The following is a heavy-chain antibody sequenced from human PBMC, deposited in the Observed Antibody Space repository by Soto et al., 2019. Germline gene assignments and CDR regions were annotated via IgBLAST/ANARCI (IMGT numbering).Heavy chain of an antibody. D-gene: IGHD4-17*01. J-gene: IGHJ3*02. CDR1: GGSISSGGYY. Sequence: QVQLQESGPGLVKPSQTLSLTCTVSGGSISSGGYYWNWIRQHPGKGLEWIGYIYYSVSTYYNPSLQSRVTIXXDXSXXQFSLKLSSVTAADTAVYYCARDQHDYGGNGAFDIWGQGTMVTVSS. V-gene: IGHV4-31*03. CDR2: IYYSVST. CDR3: ARDQHDYGGNGAFDI.